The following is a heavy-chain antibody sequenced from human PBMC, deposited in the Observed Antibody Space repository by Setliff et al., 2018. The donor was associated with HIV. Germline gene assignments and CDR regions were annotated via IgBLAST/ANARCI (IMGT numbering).Heavy chain of an antibody. D-gene: IGHD3-22*01. Sequence: PSETLSLTCTVSGGSASNSRYNWAWIRQPPGKGLEYIGSIYYNEKTYYSPSLKSRVTISIDTSKNQFSLNLTSVTAADSAVYYCASRVYYYDSNNFLREEGFDPWGQGTLVTVSS. CDR3: ASRVYYYDSNNFLREEGFDP. V-gene: IGHV4-39*01. J-gene: IGHJ5*02. CDR1: GGSASNSRYN. CDR2: IYYNEKT.